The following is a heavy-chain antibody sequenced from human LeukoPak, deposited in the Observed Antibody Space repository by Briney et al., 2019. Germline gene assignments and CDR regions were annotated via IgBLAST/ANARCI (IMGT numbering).Heavy chain of an antibody. CDR2: IKQDGSEK. D-gene: IGHD5-18*01. J-gene: IGHJ4*02. Sequence: GGSLRLSCAASGITFSSYWMSWVRQAPGKGLEWVANIKQDGSEKNYVDSVKGRFTISRDNAKNSLYLQMNSLRAENTAMYYCASLDTAMVNGDYWGQGTLVTVSS. CDR1: GITFSSYW. CDR3: ASLDTAMVNGDY. V-gene: IGHV3-7*01.